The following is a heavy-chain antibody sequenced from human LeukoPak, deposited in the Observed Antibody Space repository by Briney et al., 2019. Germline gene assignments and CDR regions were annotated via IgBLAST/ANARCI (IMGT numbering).Heavy chain of an antibody. J-gene: IGHJ4*02. CDR2: FYSTGST. V-gene: IGHV4-4*07. CDR3: ARDQYSGSLDY. CDR1: GASISSYY. D-gene: IGHD1-26*01. Sequence: SETLSLTCTVSGASISSYYWTWIRQPAGKGPTWIGRFYSTGSTNYNPSLKSRATMSVDTSKNQFSLKLSSVTAADTAVYYCARDQYSGSLDYWGQGTLVTVSS.